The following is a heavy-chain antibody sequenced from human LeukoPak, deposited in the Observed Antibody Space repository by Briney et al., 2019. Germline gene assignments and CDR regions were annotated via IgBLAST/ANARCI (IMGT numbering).Heavy chain of an antibody. CDR3: ATRLPRYSSSWHYYYYGMDV. V-gene: IGHV1-2*02. CDR1: GYTFTGYY. D-gene: IGHD6-13*01. Sequence: ASVKVSCKASGYTFTGYYMHWVRQAPGQGLEWMGWINPNSGGTNYAQKFQGRVTMTRDTSISTAYMELSRLRSDDTAVYYCATRLPRYSSSWHYYYYGMDVWGQGTTVTVSS. CDR2: INPNSGGT. J-gene: IGHJ6*02.